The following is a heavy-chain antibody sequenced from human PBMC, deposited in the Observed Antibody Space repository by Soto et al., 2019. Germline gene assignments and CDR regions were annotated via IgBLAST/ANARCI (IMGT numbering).Heavy chain of an antibody. CDR2: IYYSGST. CDR1: GGSISSGDYY. Sequence: PSETLSLTCTVSGGSISSGDYYWSWIRQPPGKGLEWIGYIYYSGSTYYNPSLKSRVTISVDTSKNQFSLKLSSVTAADTAVYYCARGLRGYDFWSGYPSDAFDIWGQGTMVTVSS. CDR3: ARGLRGYDFWSGYPSDAFDI. J-gene: IGHJ3*02. V-gene: IGHV4-30-4*01. D-gene: IGHD3-3*01.